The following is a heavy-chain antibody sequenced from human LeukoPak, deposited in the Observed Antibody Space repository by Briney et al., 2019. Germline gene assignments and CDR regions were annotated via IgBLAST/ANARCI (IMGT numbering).Heavy chain of an antibody. Sequence: PVKVSCKASGGTFSSYAISWVRQAPGQGLEWMGGIIPIFGTANYAQKFQGGVTITADESTSTAYMELSSLRSEDTAVYYCARASGSYSAFDYWGQGTLVTVSS. D-gene: IGHD1-26*01. CDR1: GGTFSSYA. V-gene: IGHV1-69*13. J-gene: IGHJ4*02. CDR2: IIPIFGTA. CDR3: ARASGSYSAFDY.